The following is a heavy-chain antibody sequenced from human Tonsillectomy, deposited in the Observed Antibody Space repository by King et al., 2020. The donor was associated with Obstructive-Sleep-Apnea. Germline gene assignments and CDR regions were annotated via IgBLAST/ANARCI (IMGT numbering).Heavy chain of an antibody. CDR1: GFTVSSNY. Sequence: VQLVESGGGVVQPGGSLRLSCAASGFTVSSNYMSWVRQAPGKGLEWVSVIYSGGSTYYADSVKGRFTISRDNSKNTLYLQMNSLRAEDTAVYYCARAPAPYYYVISRNPEMDVWGQGTTVTVSS. V-gene: IGHV3-66*01. D-gene: IGHD3-22*01. J-gene: IGHJ6*02. CDR3: ARAPAPYYYVISRNPEMDV. CDR2: IYSGGST.